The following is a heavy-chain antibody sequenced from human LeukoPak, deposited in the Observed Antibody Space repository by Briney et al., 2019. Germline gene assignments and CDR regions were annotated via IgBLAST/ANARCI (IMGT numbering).Heavy chain of an antibody. J-gene: IGHJ4*02. V-gene: IGHV4-61*02. CDR2: IYTSGST. CDR1: GGSISSGSYY. D-gene: IGHD4-17*01. Sequence: SETLSLTCTVSGGSISSGSYYWSWIRQPAGKGLEWIGRIYTSGSTNYNPSLKSRVTISVDTSKNQFSLKLSSVTAADTAVYYCAREPPITVTTAYYFDYWGQGTLVTVSS. CDR3: AREPPITVTTAYYFDY.